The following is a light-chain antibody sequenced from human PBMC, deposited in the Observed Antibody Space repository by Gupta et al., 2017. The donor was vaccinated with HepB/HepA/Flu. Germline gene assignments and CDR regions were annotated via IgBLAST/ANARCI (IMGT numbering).Light chain of an antibody. CDR2: GAS. CDR3: QQYSKWPPLT. Sequence: EIVMTQSPATLSVSPGERATLSCRASQSVSSNLAWYQQKPGQAPRLLIYGASTRATGIPARFSGSGSGTQVTLTISSRQSEDFAVYYCQQYSKWPPLTFGGGTKVEIK. J-gene: IGKJ4*01. CDR1: QSVSSN. V-gene: IGKV3-15*01.